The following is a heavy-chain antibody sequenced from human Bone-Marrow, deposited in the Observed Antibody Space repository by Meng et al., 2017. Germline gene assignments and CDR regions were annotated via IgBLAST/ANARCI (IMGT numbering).Heavy chain of an antibody. V-gene: IGHV1-8*01. Sequence: QMRLVETGAGVKKPGASVKVSCKASGYTFTSYDINWVRQATGQGLEWMGWMNPNSGNTGYAQKFQGRVTMTRNTSISTAYMELSSLRSEDTAVYYCARRRIQSTNWFDPWGQGTLVTVSS. J-gene: IGHJ5*02. CDR2: MNPNSGNT. CDR3: ARRRIQSTNWFDP. D-gene: IGHD5-18*01. CDR1: GYTFTSYD.